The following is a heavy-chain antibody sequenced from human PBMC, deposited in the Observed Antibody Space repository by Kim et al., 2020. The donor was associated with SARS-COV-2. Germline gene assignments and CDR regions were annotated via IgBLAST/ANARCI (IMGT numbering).Heavy chain of an antibody. J-gene: IGHJ4*02. D-gene: IGHD3-3*01. Sequence: KVRVTMSDDTSKNKFSLKLSSVTAADTAVYYCARELILITIFGVVGPFDYWGQGTLVTVSS. V-gene: IGHV4-31*02. CDR3: ARELILITIFGVVGPFDY.